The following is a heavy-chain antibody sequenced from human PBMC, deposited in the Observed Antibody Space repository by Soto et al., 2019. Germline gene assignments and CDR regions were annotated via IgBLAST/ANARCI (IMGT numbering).Heavy chain of an antibody. V-gene: IGHV4-31*03. CDR1: GGSISSSDYY. Sequence: QVQLQESGPGLVKPSQTLSLTCTVSGGSISSSDYYWSWIRQHPGKDLEWIGYIYYSGSAYYNPSLKGRVTISVDMSKNQYSLKVTTVTAADTALYYCAREVSPNSRGWYTVLVRWFDPWGQGTLVTGSS. J-gene: IGHJ5*02. CDR2: IYYSGSA. CDR3: AREVSPNSRGWYTVLVRWFDP. D-gene: IGHD6-19*01.